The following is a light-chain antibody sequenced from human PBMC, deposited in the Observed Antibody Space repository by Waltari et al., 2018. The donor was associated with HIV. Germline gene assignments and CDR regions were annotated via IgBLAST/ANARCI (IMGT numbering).Light chain of an antibody. CDR3: HQYDSSPQT. CDR1: QSVSSNY. Sequence: EIVLTQSPGTLSLSPGERATLSCRASQSVSSNYLVWYQQKPGQAPRLLIYGASSRATGIPDRFSGSGSGTDFTLTISRLEPEDFAVFYCHQYDSSPQTFGQGTKVEIK. J-gene: IGKJ1*01. V-gene: IGKV3-20*01. CDR2: GAS.